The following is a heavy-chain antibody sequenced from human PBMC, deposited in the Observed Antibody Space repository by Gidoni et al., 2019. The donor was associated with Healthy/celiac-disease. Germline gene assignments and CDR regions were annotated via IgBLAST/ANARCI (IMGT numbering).Heavy chain of an antibody. Sequence: QVQLVQSGAEVKQPAASVTVSCKASGYTFTSYDLNWVRQATGQGLEWMGWMNPNSVNTGYAQKFQGRVTMTRNTSVSTAYMELSSLRSEDTAVYYCARPPPYDYVWGSYRLYYYGMDVWGQGTTVTVSS. V-gene: IGHV1-8*01. D-gene: IGHD3-16*02. CDR2: MNPNSVNT. J-gene: IGHJ6*02. CDR1: GYTFTSYD. CDR3: ARPPPYDYVWGSYRLYYYGMDV.